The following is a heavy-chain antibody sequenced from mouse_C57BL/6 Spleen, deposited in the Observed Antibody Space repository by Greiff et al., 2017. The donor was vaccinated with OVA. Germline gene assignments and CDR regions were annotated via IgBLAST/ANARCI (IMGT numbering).Heavy chain of an antibody. CDR2: ISYDGSN. V-gene: IGHV3-6*01. Sequence: EVQLQGSGPGLVKPSQSLSLTCSVTCYSIPSGYYLNWVRQFPGNKLEWMGYISYDGSNNYNPSLKNRISITRDTSKNQFFLKLNSVTTEDTATYYCAREHGSSYWYFDVWGTGTTVTVSS. D-gene: IGHD1-1*01. CDR1: CYSIPSGYY. CDR3: AREHGSSYWYFDV. J-gene: IGHJ1*03.